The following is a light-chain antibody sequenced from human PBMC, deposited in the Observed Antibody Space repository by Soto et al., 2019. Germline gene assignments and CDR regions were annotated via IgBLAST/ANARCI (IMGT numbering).Light chain of an antibody. Sequence: QPVLTQPPSVSGAPGQRVTISCTGSSSNIGAVYDVHWYQQVSGTAPKLLIYGNNMRPSGVPDRFAGTRSATSASLAITGLQAEDEADYYCQSYDSSLSGFYVFGTGTKLTVL. CDR1: SSNIGAVYD. CDR3: QSYDSSLSGFYV. V-gene: IGLV1-40*01. J-gene: IGLJ1*01. CDR2: GNN.